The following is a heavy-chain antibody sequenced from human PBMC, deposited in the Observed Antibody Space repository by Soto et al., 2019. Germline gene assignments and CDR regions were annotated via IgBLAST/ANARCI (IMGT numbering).Heavy chain of an antibody. CDR2: ISGSGGST. CDR3: ASSGVDYRWYNWFDP. CDR1: GFTFSSYA. D-gene: IGHD4-17*01. V-gene: IGHV3-23*01. Sequence: GGSLRLSCAASGFTFSSYAMSWVRQAPGKGLEWVSAISGSGGSTYYADSVKGRFTISRDNSKNTLYLQMNSLRAEDTAVYYCASSGVDYRWYNWFDPWGQGTLVTVSS. J-gene: IGHJ5*02.